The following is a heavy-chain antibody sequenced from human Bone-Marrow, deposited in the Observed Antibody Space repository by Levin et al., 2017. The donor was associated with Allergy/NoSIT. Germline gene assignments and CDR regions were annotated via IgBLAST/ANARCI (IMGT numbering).Heavy chain of an antibody. CDR3: VKTGLWCVDY. V-gene: IGHV4-4*02. CDR2: ISGTGTP. J-gene: IGHJ4*02. Sequence: SQTLSLTCAVSGDSFRSGNWWSWIRQPPGKGLEWFGEISGTGTPNYNPSLKSRVIITLDKSTNHFSLNLNSVTAADSAVYYCVKTGLWCVDYWGQGVLVTVSS. CDR1: GDSFRSGNW. D-gene: IGHD3-9*01.